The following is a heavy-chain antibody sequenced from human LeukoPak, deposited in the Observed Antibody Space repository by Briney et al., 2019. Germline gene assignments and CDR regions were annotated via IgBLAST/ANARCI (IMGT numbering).Heavy chain of an antibody. Sequence: SQTLSLTCTVSGGSISSGGYYWGWVRQHPGKGLGWLGYIYYSGSTYYNPSLKSRVTISVDTSKNQFSLKLSSVTAADTAVYYCARLSSRWYFSPDYWGQGTLVTVSS. D-gene: IGHD6-19*01. CDR1: GGSISSGGYY. CDR2: IYYSGST. V-gene: IGHV4-31*03. J-gene: IGHJ4*02. CDR3: ARLSSRWYFSPDY.